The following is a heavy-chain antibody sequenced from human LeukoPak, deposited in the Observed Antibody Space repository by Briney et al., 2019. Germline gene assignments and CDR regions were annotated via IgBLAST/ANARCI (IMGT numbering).Heavy chain of an antibody. CDR2: FGSAGDT. Sequence: PGRSLRLSCAASGFTFSSYGMHWVRQAPGKGLEWVSAFGSAGDTYYPGAVKGRFTISRDYATDSLYLQMTSLRAGDTAVYFCVRGALPGDNWYFDLWGRGTLVTVSS. CDR3: VRGALPGDNWYFDL. J-gene: IGHJ2*01. CDR1: GFTFSSYG. V-gene: IGHV3-13*01.